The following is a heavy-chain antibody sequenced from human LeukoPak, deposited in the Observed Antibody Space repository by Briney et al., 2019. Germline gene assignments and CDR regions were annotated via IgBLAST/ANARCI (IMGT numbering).Heavy chain of an antibody. D-gene: IGHD3-3*01. CDR1: GYTFTSYD. CDR2: MNPNNGNT. V-gene: IGHV1-8*01. CDR3: ARGQVGVGRLSTFGVVHPTWFDP. Sequence: GASVKVSCRASGYTFTSYDINWVRQAPGQGLEWMGWMNPNNGNTGYAQKFKDRVILTRNTSTKTAYMELSSLRFEDTAVYYCARGQVGVGRLSTFGVVHPTWFDPWGQGTLVTVSS. J-gene: IGHJ5*02.